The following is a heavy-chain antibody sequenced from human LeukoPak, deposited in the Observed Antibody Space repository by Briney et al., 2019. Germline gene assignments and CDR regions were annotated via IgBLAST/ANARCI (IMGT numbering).Heavy chain of an antibody. CDR2: ISSSGSTI. D-gene: IGHD2-2*02. Sequence: QPGGSLRLSCAASGFTFSNFEMNWVRQAPGKGLEWVSYISSSGSTIYYADSVKGRFTTSRDNAKNSLYLQMHSLRAEDTAVYYCSAVVPNAIGSSFDYWGQGTLVTVSS. CDR1: GFTFSNFE. CDR3: SAVVPNAIGSSFDY. J-gene: IGHJ4*02. V-gene: IGHV3-48*03.